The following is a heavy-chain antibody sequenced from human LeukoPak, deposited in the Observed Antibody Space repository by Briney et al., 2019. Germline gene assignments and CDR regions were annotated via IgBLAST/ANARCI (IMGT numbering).Heavy chain of an antibody. CDR3: ARDQLRFLEWLPTKGLCDY. V-gene: IGHV1-18*01. Sequence: ASVKVSCKASGYTFTSYGISWVRQAPGQGLEWMGWISDYNGNTNYAQKLQGRVTMTTDTSTSTAYMELRSLRSDDTAVYYCARDQLRFLEWLPTKGLCDYWGQGTLVTVSS. CDR1: GYTFTSYG. D-gene: IGHD3-3*01. CDR2: ISDYNGNT. J-gene: IGHJ4*02.